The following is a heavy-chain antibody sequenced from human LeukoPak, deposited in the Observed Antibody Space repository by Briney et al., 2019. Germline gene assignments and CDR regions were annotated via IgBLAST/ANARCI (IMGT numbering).Heavy chain of an antibody. Sequence: PGGSLRLSCAASGFTLSSYSMNWVRQAPGKGLEWVSYISSSSSTIYYADSVKGRFTISRDNAKNSLYLQMNSLRAEDTAVYYCARANVDTAMGDYYYYMDVWGKGTTVTVSS. CDR1: GFTLSSYS. J-gene: IGHJ6*03. D-gene: IGHD5-18*01. V-gene: IGHV3-48*04. CDR3: ARANVDTAMGDYYYYMDV. CDR2: ISSSSSTI.